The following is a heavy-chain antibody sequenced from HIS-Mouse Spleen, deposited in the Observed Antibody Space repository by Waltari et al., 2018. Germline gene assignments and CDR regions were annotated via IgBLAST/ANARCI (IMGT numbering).Heavy chain of an antibody. J-gene: IGHJ4*02. V-gene: IGHV3-66*01. Sequence: EVQLVESGGGLVQPGGSLRLSCAASGVTVSSNYMSWVGQAPGKGLEWVSVIYSGGSTYYADSVKGRFTISRDNSKNTLYLQMNSLRAEDTAVYYCARSGCGGDCLPDYWGQGTLVTVSS. D-gene: IGHD2-21*02. CDR3: ARSGCGGDCLPDY. CDR2: IYSGGST. CDR1: GVTVSSNY.